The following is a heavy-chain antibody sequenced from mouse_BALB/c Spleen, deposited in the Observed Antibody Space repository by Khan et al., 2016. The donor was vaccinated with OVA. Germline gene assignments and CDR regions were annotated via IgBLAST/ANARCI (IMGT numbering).Heavy chain of an antibody. CDR3: ARGNYYGYDFDY. V-gene: IGHV3-2*02. Sequence: EVQLQESGPGLVKPSQSLSLTCTVTGYSITSGYAWNWIRQFPGNKLEWMGYITYSGVTSYTPSLTSRISITRDTSKNQFFLQLTSVTTEDTATYYCARGNYYGYDFDYWGQGTTLTVSS. D-gene: IGHD2-14*01. CDR1: GYSITSGYA. CDR2: ITYSGVT. J-gene: IGHJ2*01.